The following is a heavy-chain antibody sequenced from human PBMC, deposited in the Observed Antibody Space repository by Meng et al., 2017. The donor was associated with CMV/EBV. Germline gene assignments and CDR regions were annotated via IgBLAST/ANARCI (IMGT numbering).Heavy chain of an antibody. CDR3: ARDSAVAGVVDY. D-gene: IGHD6-19*01. J-gene: IGHJ4*02. CDR1: GGSISSSSYY. V-gene: IGHV4-39*07. Sequence: HLPVQESGPGRVKPSETLSLTCPVSGGSISSSSYYWGWIRQPPGKGLEWIGSIYYSGSTYYNPSLKSRVTISVDTSKNQLSLKLSSVTAADTAVYYCARDSAVAGVVDYWGQGTLVTVSS. CDR2: IYYSGST.